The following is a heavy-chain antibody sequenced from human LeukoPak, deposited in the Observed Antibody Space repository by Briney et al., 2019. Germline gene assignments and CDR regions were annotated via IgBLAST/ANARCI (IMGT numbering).Heavy chain of an antibody. V-gene: IGHV4-61*02. D-gene: IGHD6-13*01. J-gene: IGHJ4*02. CDR3: ARGLFAAAGDPYFDY. CDR1: GGSISSGSYY. CDR2: IYTSGST. Sequence: SETLSLTCTVSGGSISSGSYYWSSIRQPAGKGLEWIGRIYTSGSTNYNPSLKSRVTMSVDTSKNQFSLKLSSVTAADTAVYYCARGLFAAAGDPYFDYWGQGTLVTVSS.